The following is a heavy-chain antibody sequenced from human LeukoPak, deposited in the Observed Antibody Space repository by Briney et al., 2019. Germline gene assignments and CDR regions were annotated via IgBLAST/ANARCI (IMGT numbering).Heavy chain of an antibody. CDR3: ARGPNYSSGWNFDY. V-gene: IGHV3-33*01. CDR1: GFTFSSYG. CDR2: IWYDGSNK. D-gene: IGHD6-19*01. J-gene: IGHJ4*02. Sequence: GGSLRLSCAASGFTFSSYGMHWVRQAPGKGLEWVAVIWYDGSNKYYADSVKGRFTISRDNSKNTLYLQMNSLRAEDTAVYYCARGPNYSSGWNFDYWGQGTLVTVSS.